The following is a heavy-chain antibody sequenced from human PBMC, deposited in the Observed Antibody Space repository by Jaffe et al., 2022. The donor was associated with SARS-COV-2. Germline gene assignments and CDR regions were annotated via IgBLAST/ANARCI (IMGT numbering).Heavy chain of an antibody. CDR3: ARGRYYFGSNEFYYYY. D-gene: IGHD3-22*01. J-gene: IGHJ4*02. Sequence: QVQLQQWGAGLLKPSETLSLTCAVYGGAFSGYYWSWIRQPPGKGLEWIGEIIHSGNTNYNPSLKSRVTISVDTSQSRFSLKLSSVTAADTAVYYCARGRYYFGSNEFYYYYWGQGTLVTVSS. CDR2: IIHSGNT. CDR1: GGAFSGYY. V-gene: IGHV4-34*01.